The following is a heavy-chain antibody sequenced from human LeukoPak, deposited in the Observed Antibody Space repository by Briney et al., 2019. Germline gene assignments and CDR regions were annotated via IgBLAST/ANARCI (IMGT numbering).Heavy chain of an antibody. D-gene: IGHD4-11*01. CDR3: ARVPDSNYPYYFDY. V-gene: IGHV4-59*01. J-gene: IGHJ4*02. CDR2: IYYSGST. CDR1: GGSISSYY. Sequence: SETLSLTCTVSGGSISSYYWSWIRQPPGKGVEWIGYIYYSGSTNHNPSLKSRVTISVDTSKNQFSLKLSSLTAADTAVYYCARVPDSNYPYYFDYWGQGTLVTVSS.